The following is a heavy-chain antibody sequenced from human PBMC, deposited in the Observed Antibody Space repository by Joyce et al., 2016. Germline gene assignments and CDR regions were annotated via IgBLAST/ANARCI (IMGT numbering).Heavy chain of an antibody. CDR3: ARDPDCDGGNCYSDFDY. J-gene: IGHJ4*02. D-gene: IGHD2-15*01. CDR2: IDRSSTTI. CDR1: GFTFSGYS. Sequence: EVQLVESGGGLVQPGGSLRLSCVASGFTFSGYSMNWVRQAPGKGLELISYIDRSSTTIYYADSVKGRFTISRDNVKNSVYLQMNSLRADDTAVYFCARDPDCDGGNCYSDFDYWGQGTLVTVSS. V-gene: IGHV3-48*01.